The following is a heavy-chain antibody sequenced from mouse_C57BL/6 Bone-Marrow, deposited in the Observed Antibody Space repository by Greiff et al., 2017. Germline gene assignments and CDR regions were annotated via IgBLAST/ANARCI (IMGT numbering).Heavy chain of an antibody. D-gene: IGHD1-1*01. V-gene: IGHV5-17*01. CDR3: ARDYYYGSSYDWYFDV. CDR2: ISSGSSTI. J-gene: IGHJ1*03. CDR1: GFTFSDYG. Sequence: EVKLVVSGGGLVKPGGSLKLSCAASGFTFSDYGMHWVRQAPEKGLEWVAYISSGSSTIYYADTVKGRFTISRDNAKNTLFLQMTSLRSEDTAMYYCARDYYYGSSYDWYFDVWGTGTTVTVSS.